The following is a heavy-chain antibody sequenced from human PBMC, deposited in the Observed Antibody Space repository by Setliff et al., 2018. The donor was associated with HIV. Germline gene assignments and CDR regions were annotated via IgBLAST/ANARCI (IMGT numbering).Heavy chain of an antibody. J-gene: IGHJ4*02. CDR2: TYPSGGT. D-gene: IGHD3-16*01. CDR1: GGSISSGGYY. CDR3: ASRAGGDY. V-gene: IGHV4-31*03. Sequence: SETLSLTCTVSGGSISSGGYYWSWIRQHPGKGLEWIGYTYPSGGTDYNPSLKSRVTISLDTSKSQFPLHLGSVTAADTAVYYCASRAGGDYWGQGTLVTVS.